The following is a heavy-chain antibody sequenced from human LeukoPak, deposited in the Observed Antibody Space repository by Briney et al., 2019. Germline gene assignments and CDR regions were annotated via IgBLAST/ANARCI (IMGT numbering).Heavy chain of an antibody. CDR2: ISYDGSNK. J-gene: IGHJ1*01. V-gene: IGHV3-30-3*01. CDR1: GFTFSSYT. Sequence: GGSLRLSCAASGFTFSSYTLHWVRQAPGEGLEWVAVISYDGSNKYYADSVKGRFTISRDTSKNTLYLQMNSLRAEDTAVYYCARDLMDIVVVPVDRGWYFQHWGQGTLVTVSS. D-gene: IGHD2-2*03. CDR3: ARDLMDIVVVPVDRGWYFQH.